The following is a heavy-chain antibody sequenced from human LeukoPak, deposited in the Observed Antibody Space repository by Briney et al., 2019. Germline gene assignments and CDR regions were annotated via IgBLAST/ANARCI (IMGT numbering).Heavy chain of an antibody. J-gene: IGHJ3*02. V-gene: IGHV1-2*02. CDR3: ARDWRDAFDI. Sequence: ASVKVSCKASGYTFTGYYMHWVRQAPAQGREWMGWINPSSGDTNYAQKFQGRVTMTRDTSISTAYMELSRLKSDDTAVYYCARDWRDAFDIWGQGTMVTVSS. CDR2: INPSSGDT. CDR1: GYTFTGYY. D-gene: IGHD1-1*01.